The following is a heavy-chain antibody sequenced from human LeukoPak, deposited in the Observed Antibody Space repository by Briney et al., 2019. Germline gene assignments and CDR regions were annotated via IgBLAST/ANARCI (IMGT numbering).Heavy chain of an antibody. V-gene: IGHV4-30-2*01. CDR3: ARVPGDSDAFDI. D-gene: IGHD4-17*01. Sequence: SEALSLTCAVSGGSISSGGYAWSWIRQPPGKGLEWLGYIYHSGSTYYNPSLKSRVTISVDRSKNQFSLKLSSVTAADTAVYYCARVPGDSDAFDIWGQGTMVTVSS. CDR1: GGSISSGGYA. J-gene: IGHJ3*02. CDR2: IYHSGST.